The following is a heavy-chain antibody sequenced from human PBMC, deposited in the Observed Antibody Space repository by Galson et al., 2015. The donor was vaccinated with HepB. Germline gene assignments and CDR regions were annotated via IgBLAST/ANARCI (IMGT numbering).Heavy chain of an antibody. CDR3: ARESETYFDY. CDR2: VYSGGST. J-gene: IGHJ4*02. Sequence: SLRLSCAASGFTVSSNYMSWVRQAPGKGLEWVSVVYSGGSTYYADSVKGRFTISRDNSKNTLYLQMNSLRAEDTAVYYCARESETYFDYWGQGTLVTISS. V-gene: IGHV3-66*01. CDR1: GFTVSSNY.